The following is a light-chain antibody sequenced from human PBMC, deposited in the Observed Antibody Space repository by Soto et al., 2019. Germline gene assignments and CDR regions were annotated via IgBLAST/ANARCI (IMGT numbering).Light chain of an antibody. Sequence: EIVLTQSPGPLSLSPGESATLSCRASQSVSNNYLAWYQQKPGQAPRLLIYDAATRATGIPDRFSGSGSGTDFSLTISRLEPEDFAVYYCQQYGSSRTFGQGTKVDI. J-gene: IGKJ1*01. CDR1: QSVSNNY. CDR3: QQYGSSRT. V-gene: IGKV3-20*01. CDR2: DAA.